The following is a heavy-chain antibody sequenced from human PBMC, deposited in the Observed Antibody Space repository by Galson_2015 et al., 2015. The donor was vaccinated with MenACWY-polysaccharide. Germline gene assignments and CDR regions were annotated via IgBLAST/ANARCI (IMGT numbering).Heavy chain of an antibody. CDR2: INPNGGGT. V-gene: IGHV1-2*02. J-gene: IGHJ4*02. Sequence: SVKVSCKASGYTFTDCYIHWVRQAPGQGLEWMGWINPNGGGTHYEQKYQARVTMTRDTSINTAYMESSRLSSDDTAVYYCTRGGGRYYVDYWGQGTLVTVSS. D-gene: IGHD6-19*01. CDR1: GYTFTDCY. CDR3: TRGGGRYYVDY.